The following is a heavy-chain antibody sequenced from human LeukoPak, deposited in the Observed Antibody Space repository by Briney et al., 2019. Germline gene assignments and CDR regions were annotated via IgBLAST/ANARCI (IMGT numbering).Heavy chain of an antibody. CDR3: VRKASYYDSSEDGYFDL. Sequence: GGSLRLSCADSGFTYSSYAMAWVRQAPGKGLEWVSGISSSGGTTYHADSVKGRFTISRDNSKNTLYLQMNSLRAEDTAVYYCVRKASYYDSSEDGYFDLWGRGTLVTVSS. CDR2: ISSSGGTT. V-gene: IGHV3-23*01. D-gene: IGHD3-22*01. J-gene: IGHJ2*01. CDR1: GFTYSSYA.